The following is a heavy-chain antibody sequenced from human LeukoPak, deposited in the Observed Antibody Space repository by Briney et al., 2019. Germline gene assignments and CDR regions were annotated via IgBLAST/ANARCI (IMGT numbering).Heavy chain of an antibody. CDR3: ASGSSSSGYYYYYMDV. Sequence: SETLSLTCTVSGSSISSYYWSWIRQPAGKGLEWIGRIYTSGSTNYNPSLKSRVTMSVDTSKNQFSLKLSSVTAADTAVYYCASGSSSSGYYYYYMDVCGKGTTVTVSS. D-gene: IGHD6-6*01. V-gene: IGHV4-4*07. CDR1: GSSISSYY. J-gene: IGHJ6*03. CDR2: IYTSGST.